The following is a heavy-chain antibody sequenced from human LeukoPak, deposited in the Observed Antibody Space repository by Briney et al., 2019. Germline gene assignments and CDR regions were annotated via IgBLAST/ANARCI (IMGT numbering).Heavy chain of an antibody. CDR1: GGSFSGYY. CDR2: INHSGST. J-gene: IGHJ5*02. CDR3: ARRYSSSSFNWFDP. D-gene: IGHD6-6*01. Sequence: PSETLSLTCAVYGGSFSGYYWSWIRQPPGKGLEWIGEINHSGSTNYNPSLKSRSTISVDTSNNQFSLKLSSVTAADTAVYYCARRYSSSSFNWFDPWGQGTLVTVSS. V-gene: IGHV4-34*01.